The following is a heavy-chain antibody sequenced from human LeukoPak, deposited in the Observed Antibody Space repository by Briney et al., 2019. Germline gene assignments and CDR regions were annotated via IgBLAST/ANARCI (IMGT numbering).Heavy chain of an antibody. CDR3: ARELAIFGVVTYAFDI. CDR1: GFTFSSYA. D-gene: IGHD3-3*01. V-gene: IGHV3-30-3*01. Sequence: GGSLRLSCAASGFTFSSYAMHWVRQAPGKGLEWVAVISYDGSNKYYADSVKGRFTISRDNSKNTLYLQMNSLRAEDTAVYYCARELAIFGVVTYAFDIWGQGTMVTVSS. CDR2: ISYDGSNK. J-gene: IGHJ3*02.